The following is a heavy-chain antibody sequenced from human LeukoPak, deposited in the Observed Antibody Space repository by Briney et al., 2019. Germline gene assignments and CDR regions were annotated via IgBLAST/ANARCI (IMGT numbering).Heavy chain of an antibody. V-gene: IGHV4-38-2*01. CDR2: IYGTGST. CDR3: ARYDSRGSASTRFDY. D-gene: IGHD3-16*01. CDR1: GYSLVKNYY. J-gene: IGHJ4*02. Sequence: SETLSLTCAVSGYSLVKNYYWGWIRQPPGKGLEWIGRIYGTGSTSYNPSLMDRVTMSVDTSKNHFSLKLTSVTAADTAVYYCARYDSRGSASTRFDYWGQGILVTISS.